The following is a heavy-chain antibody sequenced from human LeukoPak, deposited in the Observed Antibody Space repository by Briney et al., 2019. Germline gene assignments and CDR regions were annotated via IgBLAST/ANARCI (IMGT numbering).Heavy chain of an antibody. CDR2: ISYDGSNK. D-gene: IGHD1-26*01. V-gene: IGHV3-30-3*01. CDR3: ARGGLSGSLDY. CDR1: GFTFSSYA. J-gene: IGHJ4*02. Sequence: PGGSLRLSCAASGFTFSSYAMHWVRQAPGKGLEWVAVISYDGSNKYYADSVKGRFTISRDNSKNTLYLQMNSLRAEDTAVYYCARGGLSGSLDYWGQGTLVTVSS.